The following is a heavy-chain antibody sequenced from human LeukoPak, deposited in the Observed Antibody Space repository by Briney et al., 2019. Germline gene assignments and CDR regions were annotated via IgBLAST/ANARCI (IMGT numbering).Heavy chain of an antibody. CDR1: GFTFSSYA. D-gene: IGHD1-26*01. V-gene: IGHV3-23*01. J-gene: IGHJ4*02. Sequence: GGSLRLSCAASGFTFSSYAMSWVRQAPGKGLEWVSAISGSSGSTYYADSVKGRFTISRDNSKSTLYLQMNSLRAEDTAVYYCAKDRERATNAPDYWGQGTLVTVSS. CDR2: ISGSSGST. CDR3: AKDRERATNAPDY.